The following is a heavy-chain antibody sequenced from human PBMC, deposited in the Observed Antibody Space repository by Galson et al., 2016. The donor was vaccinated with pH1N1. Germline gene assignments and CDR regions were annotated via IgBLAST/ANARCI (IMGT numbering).Heavy chain of an antibody. CDR3: AKYYYDSSGSGAIGTFDI. CDR1: GFSFTSYW. V-gene: IGHV5-51*01. Sequence: QSGAEVKKPGESLKISCKGSGFSFTSYWIGWVRQMPGKGREWMGVIYPGDSDTRYSPSFQGQVTISADKSISTAYLQWSSLKASDTAMYYCAKYYYDSSGSGAIGTFDIWGQGTMVTVSS. J-gene: IGHJ3*02. CDR2: IYPGDSDT. D-gene: IGHD3-22*01.